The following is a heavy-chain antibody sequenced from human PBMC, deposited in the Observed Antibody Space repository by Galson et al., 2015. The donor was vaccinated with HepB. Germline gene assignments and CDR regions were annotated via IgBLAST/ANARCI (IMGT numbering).Heavy chain of an antibody. CDR3: AREEYTRNCFDP. D-gene: IGHD2-2*01. CDR2: IIPIIGMT. J-gene: IGHJ5*02. V-gene: IGHV1-69*04. CDR1: GCTFNTHA. Sequence: SVKVSCKASGCTFNTHAISWVRQAPGQGLEWVGRIIPIIGMTNYAQKFRGRVTMTEDNSTSTAYMELSSLTSEDTALYYCAREEYTRNCFDPWGQGALVTVSS.